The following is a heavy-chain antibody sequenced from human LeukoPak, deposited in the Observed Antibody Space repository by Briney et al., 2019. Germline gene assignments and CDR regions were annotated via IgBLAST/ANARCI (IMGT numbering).Heavy chain of an antibody. D-gene: IGHD2-15*01. V-gene: IGHV3-30-3*01. CDR1: GFTVSSNY. Sequence: GGSLRLSCAASGFTVSSNYMSWVRQAPGKGLEWVAVISYDGSNKYYADSVKGRFTISRDNSKNTLYLQMNSLRAEDTAVYYCARVGSLVLNGDYWGQGTLVTVSS. CDR2: ISYDGSNK. CDR3: ARVGSLVLNGDY. J-gene: IGHJ4*02.